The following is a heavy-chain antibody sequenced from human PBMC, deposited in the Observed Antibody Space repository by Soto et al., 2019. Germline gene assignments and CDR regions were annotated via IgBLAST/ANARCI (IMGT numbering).Heavy chain of an antibody. CDR3: AKEKSVVKITFGGPITN. J-gene: IGHJ4*02. V-gene: IGHV3-23*01. CDR1: GFTFSSYA. Sequence: EVQLLESGGGLVQPGGSLRLSCAASGFTFSSYAMSWVRQAPGKGLEWVSAIGGSGGSRYYADSVKGRFTISRDNSKNTLYLQMNSLRAEDTAVYYCAKEKSVVKITFGGPITNWGQGTLVTVSS. D-gene: IGHD3-16*01. CDR2: IGGSGGSR.